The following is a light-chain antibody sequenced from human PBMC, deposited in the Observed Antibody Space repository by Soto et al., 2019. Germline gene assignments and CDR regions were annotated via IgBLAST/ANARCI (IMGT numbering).Light chain of an antibody. V-gene: IGKV3-20*01. J-gene: IGKJ1*01. Sequence: EIVLTQSRGTLSLSPGDRATLSCRASQSLSVSYIAWYQQKPGQTPRLLIYSTSTRAAGIPDRFTGRGSGTHFTLAISRLEPEDFAVYYCHQFGDSPQTFGQGTTVEV. CDR3: HQFGDSPQT. CDR2: STS. CDR1: QSLSVSY.